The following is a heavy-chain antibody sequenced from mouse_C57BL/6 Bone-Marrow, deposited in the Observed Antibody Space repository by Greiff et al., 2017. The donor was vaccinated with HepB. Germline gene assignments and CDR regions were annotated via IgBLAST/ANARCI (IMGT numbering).Heavy chain of an antibody. J-gene: IGHJ3*01. CDR1: GFSLTSYG. V-gene: IGHV2-2*01. CDR2: IWSGGST. D-gene: IGHD2-4*01. CDR3: ARNDYALAY. Sequence: QVQLKESGPGLVQPSQSLSITCTVSGFSLTSYGVHWVRQSPGKGLEWLGVIWSGGSTDYNAAFISRLSISKDNSKSQVFFKMNSLQADDTAIYYCARNDYALAYWGQGTLVTVSA.